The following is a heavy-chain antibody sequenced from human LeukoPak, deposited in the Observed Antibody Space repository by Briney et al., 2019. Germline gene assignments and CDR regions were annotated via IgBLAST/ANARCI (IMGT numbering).Heavy chain of an antibody. CDR2: INPNSGGT. CDR1: GYTFTGYY. Sequence: GASVNVSCKASGYTFTGYYMHWVRQAPGQGLEWMGWINPNSGGTNYAQKFQGRVTMTRDTSISTAYMELSRLRSDDTAVYYCASSPYYDSSGLDYWGQGTLVTVSS. V-gene: IGHV1-2*02. D-gene: IGHD3-22*01. CDR3: ASSPYYDSSGLDY. J-gene: IGHJ4*02.